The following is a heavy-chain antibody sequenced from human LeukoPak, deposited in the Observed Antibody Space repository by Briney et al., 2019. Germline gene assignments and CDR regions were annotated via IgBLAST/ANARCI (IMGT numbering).Heavy chain of an antibody. CDR3: ARALGYCTNGVCYTYYMDV. J-gene: IGHJ6*03. D-gene: IGHD2-8*01. CDR1: GYTFTGYY. CDR2: INPNSGGT. V-gene: IGHV1-2*02. Sequence: ASVKVSCKASGYTFTGYYMHWERQAPGQGLEWMGWINPNSGGTNYAQKFQGRVTMTRDTSISTAYMELSRLRSDDTAVYYCARALGYCTNGVCYTYYMDVWGKGTTVTVSS.